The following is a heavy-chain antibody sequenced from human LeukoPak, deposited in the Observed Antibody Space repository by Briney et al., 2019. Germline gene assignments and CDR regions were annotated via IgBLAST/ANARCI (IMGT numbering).Heavy chain of an antibody. CDR1: GGSISSGSYY. CDR3: ARCGYSGYGGFDY. V-gene: IGHV4-61*02. J-gene: IGHJ4*02. CDR2: IYTSGST. D-gene: IGHD5-12*01. Sequence: SETLSLTCTVSGGSISSGSYYWSWIRQPAGKGLEWIGRIYTSGSTNYNPSLKSRVTISVGTSKNQFSLKLSSVTAADTAVYYCARCGYSGYGGFDYWGQGTLVTVSS.